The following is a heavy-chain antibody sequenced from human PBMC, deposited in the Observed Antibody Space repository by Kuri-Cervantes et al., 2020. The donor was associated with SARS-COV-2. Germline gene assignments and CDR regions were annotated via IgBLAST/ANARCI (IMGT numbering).Heavy chain of an antibody. CDR1: GFTFSSYA. D-gene: IGHD6-13*01. Sequence: LSLTCAASGFTFSSYAMHWVRQAPGKGLEWVAVISYDGSNKYYADSVKGRFTISRDNSKNTLYLQMNSLRAEDTAVYYCTRDGGLAAVGKFDYWGQGTLVTVSS. CDR3: TRDGGLAAVGKFDY. V-gene: IGHV3-30-3*01. CDR2: ISYDGSNK. J-gene: IGHJ4*02.